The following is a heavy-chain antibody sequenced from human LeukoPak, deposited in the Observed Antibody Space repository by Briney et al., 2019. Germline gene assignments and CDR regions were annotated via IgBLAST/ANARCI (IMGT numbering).Heavy chain of an antibody. CDR2: ISAYNGNT. V-gene: IGHV1-18*01. CDR3: ARVYSSSWHGDPNWFDP. J-gene: IGHJ5*02. CDR1: GYTFTSYG. Sequence: ASVKVSCKASGYTFTSYGISWVRQAPGQGLEWMGWISAYNGNTNYAQKLQGRVTMTTDTSTSTAYMELRSLRSDDTAVYYCARVYSSSWHGDPNWFDPWGQGTLVTVSS. D-gene: IGHD6-13*01.